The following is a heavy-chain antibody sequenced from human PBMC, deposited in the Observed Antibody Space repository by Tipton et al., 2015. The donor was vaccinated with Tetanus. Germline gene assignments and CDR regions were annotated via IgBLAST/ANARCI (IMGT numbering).Heavy chain of an antibody. CDR3: ARVVGAAAGTKVDY. CDR1: GGSISSGGYY. V-gene: IGHV4-31*02. CDR2: IYYSGST. Sequence: LRLSCTVYGGSISSGGYYWSWIRQHPGKGLEWIGYIYYSGSTYYNPSLKSRVTISVDTSKNQISLKLSSVTAADTAVYYCARVVGAAAGTKVDYLGQGTLVTVPS. J-gene: IGHJ4*02. D-gene: IGHD6-13*01.